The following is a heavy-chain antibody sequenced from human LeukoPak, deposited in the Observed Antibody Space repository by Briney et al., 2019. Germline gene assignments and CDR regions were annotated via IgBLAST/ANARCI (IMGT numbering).Heavy chain of an antibody. Sequence: SETLSLTCTVSGYSISSGYYWGWIRQPPGKGLEWIGSIYHSGSTNYNPSLKSRVTISVDTSKNQFSLKLSSVTAADTAVYYCARGMYYDILTGYYSGDFDYWGQGTLVTVSS. CDR3: ARGMYYDILTGYYSGDFDY. CDR1: GYSISSGYY. J-gene: IGHJ4*02. V-gene: IGHV4-38-2*02. D-gene: IGHD3-9*01. CDR2: IYHSGST.